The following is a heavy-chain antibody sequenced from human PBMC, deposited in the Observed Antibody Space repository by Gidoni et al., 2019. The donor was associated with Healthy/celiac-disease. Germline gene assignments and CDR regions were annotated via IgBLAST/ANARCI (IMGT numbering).Heavy chain of an antibody. Sequence: QVQLVESGGGVVQPGRSLRLSCAASGFTVSSYAMHWVRQAPGKGLEWVAVISYDGSNKYYADSVKGRFTISRDNSKNTLYLQMNSLRAEDTAVYYCVGGGYVNDWYFDLWGRGTLVTVSS. D-gene: IGHD3-16*01. CDR3: VGGGYVNDWYFDL. V-gene: IGHV3-30-3*01. J-gene: IGHJ2*01. CDR2: ISYDGSNK. CDR1: GFTVSSYA.